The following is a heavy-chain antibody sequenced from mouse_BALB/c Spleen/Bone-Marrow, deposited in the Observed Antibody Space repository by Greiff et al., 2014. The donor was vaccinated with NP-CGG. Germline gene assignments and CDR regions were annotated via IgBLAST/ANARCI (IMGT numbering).Heavy chain of an antibody. D-gene: IGHD2-10*02. J-gene: IGHJ1*01. V-gene: IGHV1-62-2*01. CDR1: GYTFTEYI. CDR2: FYPGSGSI. Sequence: VQLVESGAGLVKPGASVKLSCKASGYTFTEYIIHWVKQRSGQGLEWIGWFYPGSGSIKYNEKFKDKATLTADKSSSTAYMELSRLTSEDSAVYFCARHESYGNYLYFDVWGAGTTVTVSS. CDR3: ARHESYGNYLYFDV.